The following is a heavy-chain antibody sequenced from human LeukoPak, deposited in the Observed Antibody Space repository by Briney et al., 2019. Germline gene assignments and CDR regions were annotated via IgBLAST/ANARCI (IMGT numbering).Heavy chain of an antibody. CDR1: GFTFSSYA. J-gene: IGHJ4*02. V-gene: IGHV3-23*01. D-gene: IGHD5-24*01. Sequence: GGSLRLSCAASGFTFSSYAMSWVRQAPGKGLEWVSAISGSGGSTYYADSVKGRFTISRDNSKNTLYLQMNSLRAEDTAVYYCALMRDGITGYFDYWGQGTLVTVSS. CDR3: ALMRDGITGYFDY. CDR2: ISGSGGST.